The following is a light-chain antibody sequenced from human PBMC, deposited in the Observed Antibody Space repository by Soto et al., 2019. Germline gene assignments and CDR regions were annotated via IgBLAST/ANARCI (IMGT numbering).Light chain of an antibody. V-gene: IGKV3-20*01. CDR1: QSVSSSY. J-gene: IGKJ2*01. CDR3: QQYGSSPPIYT. Sequence: EIVLTQSPATLSLSPGEIATLSCRASQSVSSSYVAWYHPKPGQAPMLLIYVASSRATGIPDRFSGSGSGTDFTLTISRLEPEDFAVYYCQQYGSSPPIYTFGQGTKLEIK. CDR2: VAS.